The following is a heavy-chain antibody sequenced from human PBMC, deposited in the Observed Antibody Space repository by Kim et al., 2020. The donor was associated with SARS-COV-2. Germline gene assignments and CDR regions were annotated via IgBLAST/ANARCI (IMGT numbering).Heavy chain of an antibody. V-gene: IGHV4-39*01. J-gene: IGHJ3*02. CDR3: ARRGYCSSTSCYKYAFDI. Sequence: KSRVTISVDTSKNQFSLKLSSVTAADTAVYYCARRGYCSSTSCYKYAFDIWGQGTMVTVSS. D-gene: IGHD2-2*02.